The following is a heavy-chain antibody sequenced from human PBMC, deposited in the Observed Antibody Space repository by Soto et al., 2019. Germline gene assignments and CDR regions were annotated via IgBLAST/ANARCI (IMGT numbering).Heavy chain of an antibody. CDR2: IYYSGST. Sequence: SETLSLTCTVSGGSVSSGSYYWSWIRQPPGKGLEWIGYIYYSGSTNYNPSLKSRVTISVDTSKNQFSLKLISVTAADTAVYYCARGLPAGTSGWFDPWGQGTLVTVSS. CDR3: ARGLPAGTSGWFDP. CDR1: GGSVSSGSYY. J-gene: IGHJ5*02. V-gene: IGHV4-61*01. D-gene: IGHD6-13*01.